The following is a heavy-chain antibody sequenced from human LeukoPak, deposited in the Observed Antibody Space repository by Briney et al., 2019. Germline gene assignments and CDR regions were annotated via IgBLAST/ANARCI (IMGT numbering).Heavy chain of an antibody. J-gene: IGHJ4*02. V-gene: IGHV3-74*01. Sequence: PGGSLRLSCAASGFTFRDFWMHWVRQAPGKGPVWVSRMSPDGSATYYADSVKGRFTISRDNAENTMYLQMGSLRAEDTAVYYCARDMWGTFDYWGQGALVTVSS. CDR2: MSPDGSAT. CDR1: GFTFRDFW. D-gene: IGHD7-27*01. CDR3: ARDMWGTFDY.